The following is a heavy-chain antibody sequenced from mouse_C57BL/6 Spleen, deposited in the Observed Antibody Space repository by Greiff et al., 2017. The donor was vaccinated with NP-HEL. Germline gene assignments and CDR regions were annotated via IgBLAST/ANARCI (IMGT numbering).Heavy chain of an antibody. D-gene: IGHD1-1*01. J-gene: IGHJ2*01. V-gene: IGHV1-50*01. CDR3: ASEGLLRSYFDY. CDR1: GYTFTSYW. CDR2: IDPSDSYT. Sequence: QVQLQQSGAELVKPGASVKLSCKASGYTFTSYWMQWVKQRPGQGLEWIGEIDPSDSYTNYNQKFKGKATLTVDTSSSTAYMQLSSLTSEDSAFYYCASEGLLRSYFDYWGQGTTLTVSS.